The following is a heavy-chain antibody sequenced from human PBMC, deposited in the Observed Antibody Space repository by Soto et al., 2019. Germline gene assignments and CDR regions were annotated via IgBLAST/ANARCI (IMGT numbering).Heavy chain of an antibody. D-gene: IGHD4-17*01. V-gene: IGHV1-69*13. Sequence: GASVKVSCKASGGTFSSYAISWVRQAPGQGLEWMGGIIPIFGTANYAQKFQGRVTITADESTSTAYMELSSLRSEDTAVYYCARWTTTVPIHYYYYGMDVWGQGTTVTVSS. J-gene: IGHJ6*02. CDR2: IIPIFGTA. CDR1: GGTFSSYA. CDR3: ARWTTTVPIHYYYYGMDV.